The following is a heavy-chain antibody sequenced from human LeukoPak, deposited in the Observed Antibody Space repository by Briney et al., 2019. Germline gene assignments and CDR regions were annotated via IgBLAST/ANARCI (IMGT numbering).Heavy chain of an antibody. J-gene: IGHJ4*02. CDR1: GGSISSGGYY. D-gene: IGHD3-16*01. CDR2: ISNSGST. V-gene: IGHV4-31*03. CDR3: ARVISWGSPSGYVDS. Sequence: SQTLSLTCTVSGGSISSGGYYWSWIRQHPGKGLEWIVYISNSGSTYNNSSLKSRVTISEDTSKNQFSLKLSSVTAADTAVYFCARVISWGSPSGYVDSWGQGTLVTVSS.